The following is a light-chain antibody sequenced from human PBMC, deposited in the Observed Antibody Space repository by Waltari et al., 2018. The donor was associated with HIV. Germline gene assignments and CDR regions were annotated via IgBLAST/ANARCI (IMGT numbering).Light chain of an antibody. Sequence: IVMTQSPATLSVSPGERANLSCRAGQSVSNKLAWYQQKAGQAPRLLIYDASTRATGVPARFSGSGSGTDFTLTISSLQSGDFAIYYCQQYNNWLTFGGGTKVEIK. J-gene: IGKJ4*01. CDR1: QSVSNK. V-gene: IGKV3-15*01. CDR3: QQYNNWLT. CDR2: DAS.